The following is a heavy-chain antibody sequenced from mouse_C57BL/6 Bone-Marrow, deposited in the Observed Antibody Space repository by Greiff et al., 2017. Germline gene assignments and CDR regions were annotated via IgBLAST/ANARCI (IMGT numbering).Heavy chain of an antibody. CDR1: GYTFTDYY. CDR2: IYPGSGNT. D-gene: IGHD3-1*01. J-gene: IGHJ4*01. CDR3: ARSGGSGGYYAMDY. Sequence: VQLQQSGAELVRPGASVKLSCKASGYTFTDYYINWVKQRPGQGLEWIARIYPGSGNTYYNEKFKGKATLTAEKSSSTAYMQLISLTSEDSAVYFCARSGGSGGYYAMDYWGQGTSVTVSS. V-gene: IGHV1-76*01.